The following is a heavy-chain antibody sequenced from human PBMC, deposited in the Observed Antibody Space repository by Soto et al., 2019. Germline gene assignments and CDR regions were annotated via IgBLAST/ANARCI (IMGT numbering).Heavy chain of an antibody. CDR3: ARYSAPVGAFDI. CDR2: IYPGDSDT. J-gene: IGHJ3*02. D-gene: IGHD2-21*01. V-gene: IGHV5-51*01. CDR1: GYRFTSYW. Sequence: GESLKISCKGSGYRFTSYWIGWVRQLPGKGLEWMGIIYPGDSDTRYSPSFQGQVTISADKSISTAYLQWSSLKASDTAMYYCARYSAPVGAFDIWGQGQWSPSL.